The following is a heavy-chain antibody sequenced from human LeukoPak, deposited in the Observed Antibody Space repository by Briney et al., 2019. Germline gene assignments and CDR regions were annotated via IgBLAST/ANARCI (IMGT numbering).Heavy chain of an antibody. CDR2: IYYSGST. Sequence: PSETLSLTCTVSGGSISSSSYYWGWIRQPPGKGLKWIGSIYYSGSTYYNPSLKSRVTISVDTSKNQFSLKLSSVTAADTAVYYCARESYYDSSGYYLYYYYYYMDVWGKGTTVTVSS. D-gene: IGHD3-22*01. CDR3: ARESYYDSSGYYLYYYYYYMDV. CDR1: GGSISSSSYY. V-gene: IGHV4-39*07. J-gene: IGHJ6*03.